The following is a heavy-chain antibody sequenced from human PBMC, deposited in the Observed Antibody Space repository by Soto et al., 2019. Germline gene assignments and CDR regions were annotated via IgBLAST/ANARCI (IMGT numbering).Heavy chain of an antibody. CDR3: IRGRSPYYYDY. J-gene: IGHJ4*02. V-gene: IGHV3-73*01. CDR2: ILSKAGNYAT. D-gene: IGHD4-17*01. Sequence: EVQLVESGGGLVQPGGSLKLSCAASGFIFSGSAVHWVRQASGKGLEWVGRILSKAGNYATAYPASMKGRFTISRDDSENTDFLQMNSLKTEDSAVYYCIRGRSPYYYDYWGQGTLVAVSS. CDR1: GFIFSGSA.